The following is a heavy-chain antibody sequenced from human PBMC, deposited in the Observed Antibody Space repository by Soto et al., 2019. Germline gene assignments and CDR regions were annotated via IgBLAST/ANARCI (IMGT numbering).Heavy chain of an antibody. CDR2: INAANGDT. CDR3: ARKDYYGSGSYHFDY. CDR1: GYTFSTFP. J-gene: IGHJ4*02. D-gene: IGHD3-10*01. Sequence: ASVKVSCKASGYTFSTFPVHWVRQAPGQNLEWMGWINAANGDTGYSQNFQGRVTITRDTTASTAYMELSGLRSEDTAVYYCARKDYYGSGSYHFDYWGQGTLVPVSS. V-gene: IGHV1-3*01.